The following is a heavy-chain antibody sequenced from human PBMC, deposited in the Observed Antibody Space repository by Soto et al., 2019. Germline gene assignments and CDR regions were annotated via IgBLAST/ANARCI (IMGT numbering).Heavy chain of an antibody. J-gene: IGHJ6*02. D-gene: IGHD2-15*01. V-gene: IGHV5-51*01. CDR3: ARPSGCSGGSCYSYGMDV. CDR1: GYSFTSYW. Sequence: PGESLKISCKGSGYSFTSYWIGWVRQMPGKGLEWMGIIYPGDSDTRYSPSFQGQVTISADKSISTAYLQWSSLKASDTAMYYCARPSGCSGGSCYSYGMDVWGQGTTVTVSS. CDR2: IYPGDSDT.